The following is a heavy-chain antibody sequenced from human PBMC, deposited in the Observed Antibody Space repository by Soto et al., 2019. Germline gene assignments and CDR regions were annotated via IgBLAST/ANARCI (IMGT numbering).Heavy chain of an antibody. D-gene: IGHD6-19*01. V-gene: IGHV4-34*01. CDR3: ARGPVAVNFYYYNGLDV. CDR1: GGSLSAYY. Sequence: PSETLSLTCAVYGGSLSAYYWSWVRQPPGKGLEWLGKINHSGSTNYNPSLKSRVSISVDTSKNQFSLKLTSVTAADTAVYYCARGPVAVNFYYYNGLDVWGQGTTVTVYS. CDR2: INHSGST. J-gene: IGHJ6*02.